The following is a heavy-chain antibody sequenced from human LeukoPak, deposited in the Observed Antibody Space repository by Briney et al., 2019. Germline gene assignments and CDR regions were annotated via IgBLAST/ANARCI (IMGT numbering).Heavy chain of an antibody. CDR3: ARLYYDSSGFYFFDY. D-gene: IGHD3-22*01. CDR2: INYSGSA. V-gene: IGHV4-59*08. CDR1: GGSISNYY. Sequence: SETLSLTCTVSGGSISNYYWNWIRQPPGQGPEWIGDINYSGSANYNPSLKSRVTISVDLSKIQFSLKLSSVTAADTAVYYCARLYYDSSGFYFFDYWGQGTLVTVSS. J-gene: IGHJ4*02.